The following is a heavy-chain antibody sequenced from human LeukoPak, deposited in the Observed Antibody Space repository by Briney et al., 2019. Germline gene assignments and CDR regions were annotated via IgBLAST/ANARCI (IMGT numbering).Heavy chain of an antibody. CDR2: INHSGST. Sequence: SETLSLTCAVYGGSFSGYYWSWIRQPPGKGLEWIGEINHSGSTNYNPSLKSRVTISVDTSKNQFSLKLSSVTAADTAVYYCARINRGYDAFDIWGQGTMVTVSS. J-gene: IGHJ3*02. CDR1: GGSFSGYY. CDR3: ARINRGYDAFDI. D-gene: IGHD3-10*01. V-gene: IGHV4-34*01.